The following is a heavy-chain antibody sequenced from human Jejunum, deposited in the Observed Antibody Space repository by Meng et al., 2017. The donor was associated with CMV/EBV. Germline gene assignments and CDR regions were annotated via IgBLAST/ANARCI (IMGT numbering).Heavy chain of an antibody. CDR2: IYSTGGT. J-gene: IGHJ6*03. V-gene: IGHV3-53*01. Sequence: SCAVSEVSVSNSYVSWVRQAPGKGLEWVSVIYSTGGTYYADSVRGRFAISRDNSKNTVFLQMNSLRADDTAVYYCARASLHAYMDVWGQGTTVTVSS. CDR1: EVSVSNSY. D-gene: IGHD5/OR15-5a*01. CDR3: ARASLHAYMDV.